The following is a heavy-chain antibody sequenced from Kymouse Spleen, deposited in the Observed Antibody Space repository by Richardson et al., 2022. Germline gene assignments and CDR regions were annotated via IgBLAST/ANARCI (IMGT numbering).Heavy chain of an antibody. J-gene: IGHJ4*02,IGHJ5*02. D-gene: IGHD2-21*02. CDR3: AKEHIVVVTAIL. CDR2: IYYSGST. Sequence: QLQLQESGPGLVKPSETLSLTCTVSGGSISSSSYYWGWIRQPPGKGLEWIGSIYYSGSTYYNPSLKSRVTISVDTSKNQFSLKLSSVTAADTAVYYCAKEHIVVVTAILWGQGTLVTVSS. V-gene: IGHV4-39*01. CDR1: GGSISSSSYY.